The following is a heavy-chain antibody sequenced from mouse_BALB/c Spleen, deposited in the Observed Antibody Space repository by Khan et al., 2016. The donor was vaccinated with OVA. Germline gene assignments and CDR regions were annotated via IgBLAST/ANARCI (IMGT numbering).Heavy chain of an antibody. J-gene: IGHJ4*01. Sequence: VQLKESGPGLVKPSQSLSLTCTVTGYSITSDYAWNWIRQLPGNKLEWMGYISYSGSTNYNPSLKSRISITRDTSKNQFFLQLNSVTTEDTATYYCASDGARYNYAMDYWGQGTPVTVSS. D-gene: IGHD2-3*01. V-gene: IGHV3-2*02. CDR1: GYSITSDYA. CDR2: ISYSGST. CDR3: ASDGARYNYAMDY.